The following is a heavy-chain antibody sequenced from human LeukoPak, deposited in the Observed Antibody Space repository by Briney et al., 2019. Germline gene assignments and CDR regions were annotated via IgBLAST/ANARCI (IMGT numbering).Heavy chain of an antibody. Sequence: GGSLRLSCADSGFILSSYEMSWVRQAPGKGLEWVSYISSSGSSIYYADSVKGRFTISRDNAKNSLFLQMNSLRAEDTAVYYCARVGVVAGTRIGCDYWGQGTLVTVSS. CDR1: GFILSSYE. J-gene: IGHJ4*02. CDR2: ISSSGSSI. D-gene: IGHD6-19*01. CDR3: ARVGVVAGTRIGCDY. V-gene: IGHV3-48*03.